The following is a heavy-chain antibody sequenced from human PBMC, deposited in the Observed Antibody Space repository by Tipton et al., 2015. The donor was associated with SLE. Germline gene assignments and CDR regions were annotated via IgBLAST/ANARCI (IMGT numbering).Heavy chain of an antibody. D-gene: IGHD3-22*01. Sequence: TLSLTCTVSGGSISSPVDSWGWIRQPPGKGLEWIGSIYYSGSTYYHPSLKSRVTISVDTSQNQFSLKLSSVTAADTAIYYCARGGIYHDYSGNFDFWGQGTLVTASS. V-gene: IGHV4-39*07. CDR1: GGSISSPVDS. CDR3: ARGGIYHDYSGNFDF. J-gene: IGHJ4*02. CDR2: IYYSGST.